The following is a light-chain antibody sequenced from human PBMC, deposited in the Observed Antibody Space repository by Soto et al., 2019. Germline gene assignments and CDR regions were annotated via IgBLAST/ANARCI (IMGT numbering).Light chain of an antibody. J-gene: IGKJ4*01. CDR1: QSVTGH. CDR2: GAS. V-gene: IGKV3-20*01. Sequence: EVVLTQSPGTLSLSPGEGATLSCRASQSVTGHLAWYQQKPGQAPRLLIYGASSRATGIADRFSGSGSGTDFTLTISSLEPEDSAVYYCQQYATSPLTFGGGTKVEMK. CDR3: QQYATSPLT.